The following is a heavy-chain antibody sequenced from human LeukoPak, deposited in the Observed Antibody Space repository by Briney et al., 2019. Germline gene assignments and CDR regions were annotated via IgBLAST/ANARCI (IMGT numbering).Heavy chain of an antibody. J-gene: IGHJ5*02. D-gene: IGHD3-22*01. CDR3: ARGDYYDSSGYSNWFDP. CDR1: GGSFSGYY. Sequence: SETLSLTCAVYGGSFSGYYWSWIRQPPGKGLEWIGYIYYSGSTNYNPSLKSRVTISVDTSKNQFSLKLSSVTAADTAVYYCARGDYYDSSGYSNWFDPWGQGTLVTVSS. V-gene: IGHV4-59*01. CDR2: IYYSGST.